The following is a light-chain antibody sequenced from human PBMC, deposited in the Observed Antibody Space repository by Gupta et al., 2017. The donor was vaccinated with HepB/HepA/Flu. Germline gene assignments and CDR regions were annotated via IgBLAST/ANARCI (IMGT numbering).Light chain of an antibody. Sequence: QPVLTQPPSASASLGAPVTLTCPLISAHSSYKVDWYQQRPGKGPRFVMRVGAGGIVGSKGDGIPERFSVLGSGLNRYMTIKNIQEEDESDYHCGADHGSGSNFVYVFGGGTKLTVL. CDR2: VGAGGIVG. CDR1: SAHSSYK. V-gene: IGLV9-49*01. CDR3: GADHGSGSNFVYV. J-gene: IGLJ3*02.